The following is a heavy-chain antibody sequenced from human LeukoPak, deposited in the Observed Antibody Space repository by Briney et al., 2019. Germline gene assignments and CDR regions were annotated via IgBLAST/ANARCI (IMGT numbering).Heavy chain of an antibody. V-gene: IGHV3-23*01. Sequence: GGSLRLSCAASGFTFSSYAMSWVRQAPGKGLEWVSTISNSDGKTYYADSVKGRFTISRDNSKNTLYVQMNSLRAEDTAVYYCAKLEGRYGGNLDLDYWGQGTLVTVSS. CDR2: ISNSDGKT. D-gene: IGHD4-23*01. CDR1: GFTFSSYA. CDR3: AKLEGRYGGNLDLDY. J-gene: IGHJ4*02.